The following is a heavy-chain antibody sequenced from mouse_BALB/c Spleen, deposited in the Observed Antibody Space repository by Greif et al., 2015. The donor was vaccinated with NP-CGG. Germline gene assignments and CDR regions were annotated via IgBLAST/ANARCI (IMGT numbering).Heavy chain of an antibody. CDR2: IDPANGNT. CDR3: ARDPLWDGNPMDY. V-gene: IGHV14-3*02. CDR1: GFNIKDTY. D-gene: IGHD2-1*01. Sequence: EVQLQQSGAELVKPGASVKLSCTASGFNIKDTYMHWVKQRPEQGLEWIGRIDPANGNTKYDPKFQGKATITADTSSNTAYLQLSSLTSEDTAVYYCARDPLWDGNPMDYWGQGTSVTVSS. J-gene: IGHJ4*01.